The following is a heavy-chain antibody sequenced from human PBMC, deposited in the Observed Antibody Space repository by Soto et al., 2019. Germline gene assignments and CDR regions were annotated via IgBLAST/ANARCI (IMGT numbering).Heavy chain of an antibody. V-gene: IGHV4-4*02. CDR1: GGSISSDNW. Sequence: QVQLQESGPGXVKPSGTLSLTCAVSGGSISSDNWWTWVRQPPGKGLEWLGEVFHTGSTTYNPSLKNRVTISLDKSKNQFSLKLTSVTAADTAVYYCARDALGQQLAYNGFDLWGQGTLVTVSS. D-gene: IGHD6-13*01. CDR3: ARDALGQQLAYNGFDL. CDR2: VFHTGST. J-gene: IGHJ5*02.